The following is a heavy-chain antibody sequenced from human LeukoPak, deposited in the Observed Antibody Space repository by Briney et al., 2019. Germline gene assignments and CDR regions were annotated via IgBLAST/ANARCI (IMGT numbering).Heavy chain of an antibody. J-gene: IGHJ4*02. CDR2: IYYSGST. CDR1: GGSISSGGYY. CDR3: ARVYYYDSSGYYFFDY. Sequence: SETLSLTCTVSGGSISSGGYYWSWIRQHPGKGLEWIGYIYYSGSTYYNPSLKSRVTISVDTSKNQFSLKLSSVTAADTAVYYCARVYYYDSSGYYFFDYWGQGTLVTVSS. V-gene: IGHV4-31*03. D-gene: IGHD3-22*01.